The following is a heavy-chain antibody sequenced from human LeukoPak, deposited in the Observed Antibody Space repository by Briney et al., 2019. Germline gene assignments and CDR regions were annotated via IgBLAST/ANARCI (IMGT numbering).Heavy chain of an antibody. Sequence: GESLKISCKGSGYRFPNYWIGWVRQMPGKGLEWMGIIRPGDADIRYSPSFQAQVTISADKSTTTTYLQWSSLKDSETAMYYCGRCGLGSGEYGGFDISGQGKMVTVSS. V-gene: IGHV5-51*01. CDR1: GYRFPNYW. CDR2: IRPGDADI. CDR3: GRCGLGSGEYGGFDI. J-gene: IGHJ3*02. D-gene: IGHD4-23*01.